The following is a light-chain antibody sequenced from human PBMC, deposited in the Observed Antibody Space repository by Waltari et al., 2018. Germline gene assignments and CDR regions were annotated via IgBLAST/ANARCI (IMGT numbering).Light chain of an antibody. J-gene: IGKJ1*01. CDR3: QLYDGSRT. CDR1: QTVSSTY. V-gene: IGKV3-20*01. CDR2: STS. Sequence: EIVLTQSPGTLSLSPGEGATLSCRASQTVSSTYLAWYQQKPGQAPRLLIYSTSTRATGIPDKFSGSGSGMDFTLTISRLEPEDFAVYYCQLYDGSRTFGQGTKVEIK.